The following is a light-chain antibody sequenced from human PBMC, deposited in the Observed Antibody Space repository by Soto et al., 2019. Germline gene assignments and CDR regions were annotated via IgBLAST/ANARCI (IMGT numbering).Light chain of an antibody. Sequence: QSVLTQPPSASGTPGQRVTISCSGSSSNIGSNPVNWYQQLPGTAPKILVYSNNQRPSGVPDRLSGSKSGTSASLAISGLQSEDEADYYCAAWDDSLNGPVFGGGTKLTVL. V-gene: IGLV1-44*01. J-gene: IGLJ2*01. CDR3: AAWDDSLNGPV. CDR1: SSNIGSNP. CDR2: SNN.